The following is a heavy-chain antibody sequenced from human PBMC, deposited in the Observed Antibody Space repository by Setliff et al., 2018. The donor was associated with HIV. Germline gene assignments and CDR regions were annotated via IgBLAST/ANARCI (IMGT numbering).Heavy chain of an antibody. CDR3: ARVQYFNSGGYWATIRHYYYMDV. J-gene: IGHJ6*03. CDR2: IWYDGSYK. D-gene: IGHD3-22*01. CDR1: GFTFTSYG. V-gene: IGHV3-33*01. Sequence: PGGSLRLSCAVSGFTFTSYGMHWVRQAPGKGLEWVAVIWYDGSYKYYADSVKGRFTISRDNSKNTLYLQMNSLRAEDTAVYYCARVQYFNSGGYWATIRHYYYMDVWGKGTAVTVSS.